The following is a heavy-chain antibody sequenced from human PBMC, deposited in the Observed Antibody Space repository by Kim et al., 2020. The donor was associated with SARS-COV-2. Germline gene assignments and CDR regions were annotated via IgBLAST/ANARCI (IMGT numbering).Heavy chain of an antibody. CDR2: INHSGST. Sequence: SETLSLTCAVYGGSFSGYYWSWIRQPPGKGLEWIGEINHSGSTNYNPSLKSRVTISVDTSKNQFSLKLSSVTAADTAVYYCARGVRWFRCAFDIWGQGTMVTVSS. CDR1: GGSFSGYY. D-gene: IGHD2-15*01. V-gene: IGHV4-34*01. CDR3: ARGVRWFRCAFDI. J-gene: IGHJ3*02.